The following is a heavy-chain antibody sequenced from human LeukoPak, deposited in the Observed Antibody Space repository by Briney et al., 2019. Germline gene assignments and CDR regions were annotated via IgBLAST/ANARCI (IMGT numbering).Heavy chain of an antibody. D-gene: IGHD3-22*01. Sequence: GGSLRLSCAASGFTFSSYWMSWVRQAPGQGLEWVAKIKQDGSEKYYVDSVKGRFTISRDNAKNSLYLQMNSLRAEDMAVYYCARDASIVVPDYWGQGTLVTVSS. CDR3: ARDASIVVPDY. CDR1: GFTFSSYW. CDR2: IKQDGSEK. V-gene: IGHV3-7*01. J-gene: IGHJ4*02.